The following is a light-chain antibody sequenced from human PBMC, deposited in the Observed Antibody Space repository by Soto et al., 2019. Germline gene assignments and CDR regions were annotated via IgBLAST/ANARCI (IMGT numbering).Light chain of an antibody. CDR1: QSVSSSY. CDR2: GAS. CDR3: QQYGSSPRVT. Sequence: EIVLTQSPGTLSLSPGERATLSCRASQSVSSSYLAWYQQKPGQAPRLLIYGASSRATGIPDRFSGSGSGTDFTLTISRLEPEDFAVYYCQQYGSSPRVTF. V-gene: IGKV3-20*01. J-gene: IGKJ3*01.